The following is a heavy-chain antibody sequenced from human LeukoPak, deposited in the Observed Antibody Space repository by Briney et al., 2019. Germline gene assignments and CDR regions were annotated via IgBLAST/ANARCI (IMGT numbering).Heavy chain of an antibody. CDR2: VDPEDGET. V-gene: IGHV1-69-2*01. J-gene: IGHJ4*02. CDR1: GYTFTDYY. Sequence: ASVKVSCKVSGYTFTDYYMHWVQQAPGKGLEWMGLVDPEDGETIYAEKFQGRVTITADTSTDTAYMELSSLRSEDTAVYYCATAPRSLEWLLYGWGQGTLVTVSS. D-gene: IGHD3-3*01. CDR3: ATAPRSLEWLLYG.